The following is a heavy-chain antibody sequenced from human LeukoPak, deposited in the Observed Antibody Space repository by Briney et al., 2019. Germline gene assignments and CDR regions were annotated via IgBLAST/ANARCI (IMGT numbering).Heavy chain of an antibody. D-gene: IGHD3-22*01. CDR1: GFTFSSYA. V-gene: IGHV3-23*01. J-gene: IGHJ3*02. CDR3: AKDWAWYYDSSGYSERAFDI. CDR2: ISGSGGST. Sequence: GGSLRPSCAASGFTFSSYAMSWVRQAPGKGLEWVSAISGSGGSTYYADSVKGRFTISRDNSKNTLYLQMNSLRAEDTAVYYCAKDWAWYYDSSGYSERAFDIWGQGTMVTVSS.